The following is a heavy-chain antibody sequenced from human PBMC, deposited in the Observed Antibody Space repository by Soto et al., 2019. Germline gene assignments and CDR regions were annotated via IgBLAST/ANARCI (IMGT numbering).Heavy chain of an antibody. CDR3: ARGIEGWYQGRYYYGMDV. Sequence: SETLSLTCAVSGDSISSTNWWSWVRQPPGKGLEWIGEIYHSGSTNYNPSLKSRVTISVDKSKNQFSLKLSSVTAADTAVYYCARGIEGWYQGRYYYGMDVWGQGTTVTVSS. V-gene: IGHV4-4*02. J-gene: IGHJ6*02. CDR1: GDSISSTNW. CDR2: IYHSGST. D-gene: IGHD6-19*01.